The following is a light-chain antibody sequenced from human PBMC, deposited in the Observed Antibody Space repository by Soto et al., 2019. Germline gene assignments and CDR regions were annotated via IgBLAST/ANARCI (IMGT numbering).Light chain of an antibody. Sequence: EVVLTQSPGTLSLSPGEGATLSCRASESIPSSYLAWYQHKPGQPPRLLIYGASTRASGIPDRFXXXXXGXXXXXTXSRLEPEDFAVYYCQRYGRSPPGFTFGPGTKVDI. J-gene: IGKJ3*01. V-gene: IGKV3-20*01. CDR3: QRYGRSPPGFT. CDR1: ESIPSSY. CDR2: GAS.